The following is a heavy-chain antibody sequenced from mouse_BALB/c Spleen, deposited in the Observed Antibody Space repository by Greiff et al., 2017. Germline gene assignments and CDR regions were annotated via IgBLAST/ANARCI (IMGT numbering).Heavy chain of an antibody. CDR1: GFTFSSYG. J-gene: IGHJ2*01. CDR3: ASHGNFDY. CDR2: ISSGGSYT. Sequence: EVQVVESGGDLVKPGGSLKLSCAASGFTFSSYGMSWVRQTPDKRLEWVATISSGGSYTYYPDSVKGRFTISRDNAKNTLYLQMSSLKSEDTAMYYCASHGNFDYWGQGTTLTVSS. D-gene: IGHD1-1*02. V-gene: IGHV5-6*01.